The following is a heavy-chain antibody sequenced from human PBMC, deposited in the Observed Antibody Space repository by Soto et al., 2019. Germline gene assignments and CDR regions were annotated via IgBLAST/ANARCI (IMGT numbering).Heavy chain of an antibody. J-gene: IGHJ4*02. CDR1: GGSISSGGYY. Sequence: SETLSLTCTVSGGSISSGGYYWSWIRQHPGKGLEKIGCIYYSGSTYYNPSLKSQVTISVDTSKNQFSLKLSSVTAADTAVYYCARGKKYYYDSSGSRTDYFDYWGQGTLVTVSS. V-gene: IGHV4-31*01. CDR2: IYYSGST. D-gene: IGHD3-22*01. CDR3: ARGKKYYYDSSGSRTDYFDY.